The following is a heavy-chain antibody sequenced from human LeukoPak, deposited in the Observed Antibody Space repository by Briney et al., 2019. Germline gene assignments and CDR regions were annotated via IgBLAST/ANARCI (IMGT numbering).Heavy chain of an antibody. J-gene: IGHJ4*01. CDR2: INYSGST. D-gene: IGHD4-17*01. Sequence: SETLSLTCTVSGGSISSTTFYWGWIRQPPGKGLEWIGSINYSGSTYYNPSLKSRVTISVDTSKNQFSLKLNSVTAADTAVYYCARAPGTTFDYWGHGNMVTVSS. CDR1: GGSISSTTFY. V-gene: IGHV4-39*07. CDR3: ARAPGTTFDY.